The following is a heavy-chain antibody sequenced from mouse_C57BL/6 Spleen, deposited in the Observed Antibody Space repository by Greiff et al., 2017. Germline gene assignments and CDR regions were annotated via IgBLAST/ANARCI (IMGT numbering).Heavy chain of an antibody. J-gene: IGHJ4*01. D-gene: IGHD3-2*02. Sequence: QVQLKQSGPELVKPGASVKISCKASGYEFSSSWMNWVKQRPGKGLEWIGRIYPGDGDTHYNGKFKGKATLTADKSSSTAYMQLSSLTSADSAVYFCARQLTYAMDDWGQGTSVTVSS. CDR1: GYEFSSSW. V-gene: IGHV1-82*01. CDR3: ARQLTYAMDD. CDR2: IYPGDGDT.